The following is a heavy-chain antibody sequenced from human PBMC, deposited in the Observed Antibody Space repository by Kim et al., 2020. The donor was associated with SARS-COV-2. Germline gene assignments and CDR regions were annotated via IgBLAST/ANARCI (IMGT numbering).Heavy chain of an antibody. D-gene: IGHD3-3*01. Sequence: GGSLRLSCAASGFTFDDYAMHWVRQAPGKGLEWVSGISWNSGSIGYADSVKGRFIISRDNAKNSLYLQMNSLRAEDTALYYCAKDVXKXFLGWLLLVAFVXWGQGTXXTXSS. V-gene: IGHV3-9*01. CDR2: ISWNSGSI. J-gene: IGHJ3*01. CDR1: GFTFDDYA. CDR3: AKDVXKXFLGWLLLVAFVX.